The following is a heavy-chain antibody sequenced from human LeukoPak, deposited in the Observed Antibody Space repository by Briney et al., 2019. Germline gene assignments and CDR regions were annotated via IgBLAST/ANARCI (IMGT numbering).Heavy chain of an antibody. CDR3: ARVEVQLERRPPYYYYYMDV. D-gene: IGHD1-1*01. CDR1: GYTFTGYY. V-gene: IGHV1-2*02. CDR2: INPNSGGT. Sequence: ASVKVSCKASGYTFTGYYMHWVRQAPGQGLEWMGWINPNSGGTNYAQKFQGRVTMTRDTSISTAYMELSRLRSDDTAVYYCARVEVQLERRPPYYYYYMDVWGKGTTVTISS. J-gene: IGHJ6*03.